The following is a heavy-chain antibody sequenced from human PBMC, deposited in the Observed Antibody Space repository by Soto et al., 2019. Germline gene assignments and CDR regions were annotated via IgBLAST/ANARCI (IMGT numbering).Heavy chain of an antibody. V-gene: IGHV1-18*01. CDR3: ARAVIVLNWCYSVMDV. CDR2: INTNKGKT. J-gene: IGHJ6*04. Sequence: ASAKLRSKAPREAFASKGRMWAHHSTKQGLEWMGWINTNKGKTDYAQKLQGRVTMTIDTSTSTAYMELRSLRSDDTAVYYCARAVIVLNWCYSVMDVWRNGTTVTVSS. CDR1: REAFASKG. D-gene: IGHD3-16*02.